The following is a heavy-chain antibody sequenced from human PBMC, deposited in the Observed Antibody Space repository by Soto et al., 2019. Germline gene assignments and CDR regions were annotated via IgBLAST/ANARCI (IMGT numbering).Heavy chain of an antibody. D-gene: IGHD5-12*01. J-gene: IGHJ3*02. CDR1: GYTFSSSY. Sequence: QVQLMQSGTEVKEPGASVNLSCKASGYTFSSSYIHWVRQAPGQGLEWMGIMNPSGDRTNYAQNFQGRVTMTRDTATSTVYMELSSLTFEDTAVYYCARGRGYSGDDLQEDSFDIWGQATMVTVS. CDR2: MNPSGDRT. V-gene: IGHV1-46*01. CDR3: ARGRGYSGDDLQEDSFDI.